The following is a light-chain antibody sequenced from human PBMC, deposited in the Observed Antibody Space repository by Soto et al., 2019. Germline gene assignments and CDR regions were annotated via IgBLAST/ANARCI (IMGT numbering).Light chain of an antibody. V-gene: IGKV3-20*01. CDR1: QSVTSK. CDR3: QQYGGSPLT. Sequence: EVVLTQSPGTLSLSPGDRATLSCGASQSVTSKLAWYQQKPGQAPRLLISGASNRATGIPDRLSGSGSGTAFPLTISSLEPDDFALYFCQQYGGSPLTFGLGTRLEI. J-gene: IGKJ5*01. CDR2: GAS.